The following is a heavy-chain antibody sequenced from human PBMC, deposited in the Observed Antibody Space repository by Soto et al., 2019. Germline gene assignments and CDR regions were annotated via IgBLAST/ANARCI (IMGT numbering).Heavy chain of an antibody. CDR1: GGSISSYY. D-gene: IGHD1-7*01. J-gene: IGHJ6*03. Sequence: AETLSLTCTVSGGSISSYYWSWIRQPPGKGLEWIGYIYYSGSTNYNPSLKSRVTISVDTSKNQFSLKLSSVTAANTAVYYCASRYRETGTKEYYYYYYMDVWGKGTTVTVSS. CDR3: ASRYRETGTKEYYYYYYMDV. V-gene: IGHV4-59*01. CDR2: IYYSGST.